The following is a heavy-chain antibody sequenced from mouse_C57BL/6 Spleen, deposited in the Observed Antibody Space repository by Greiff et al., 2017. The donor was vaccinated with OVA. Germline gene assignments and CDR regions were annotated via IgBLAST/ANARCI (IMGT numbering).Heavy chain of an antibody. Sequence: QVQLKESGAELVKPGASVKLSCKASGYTFTEYTIHWVTQRSGQGLEWIGWFYPGSGSIKYNEKFKDKATLTADKSSSTVYMELSRLTSEDSAVYFCARHDITTVVGYYFDYWGQGTTLTVSS. CDR2: FYPGSGSI. J-gene: IGHJ2*01. D-gene: IGHD1-1*01. CDR1: GYTFTEYT. V-gene: IGHV1-62-2*01. CDR3: ARHDITTVVGYYFDY.